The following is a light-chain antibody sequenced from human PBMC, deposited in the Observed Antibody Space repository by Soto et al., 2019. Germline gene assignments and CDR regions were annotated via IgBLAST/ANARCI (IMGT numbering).Light chain of an antibody. J-gene: IGKJ1*01. CDR3: QQSYSTPPWT. CDR2: DAS. CDR1: QSIRSY. Sequence: IQLTQSPSSLSASVGDKVTITCRASQSIRSYLNWVQQKPGKAPKLLIYDASSLQTGVPSRFSGSGSGTDFSLTISSLQPEDFATYYCQQSYSTPPWTFGQGPKVDIK. V-gene: IGKV1-39*01.